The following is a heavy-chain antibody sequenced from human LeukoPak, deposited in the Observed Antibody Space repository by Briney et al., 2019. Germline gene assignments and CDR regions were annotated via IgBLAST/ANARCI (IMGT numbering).Heavy chain of an antibody. Sequence: GGSLRLSCAASGFTFDDYAMHWVRQAPGKGLEWVSGISWNSGSIGYVDSVKGRFTISRDNAKNSLYLQMNSLRAEDTALYYCAKDMSSQYSSSWYFDYWGQGTLVTVSS. CDR3: AKDMSSQYSSSWYFDY. V-gene: IGHV3-9*01. J-gene: IGHJ4*02. CDR2: ISWNSGSI. CDR1: GFTFDDYA. D-gene: IGHD6-13*01.